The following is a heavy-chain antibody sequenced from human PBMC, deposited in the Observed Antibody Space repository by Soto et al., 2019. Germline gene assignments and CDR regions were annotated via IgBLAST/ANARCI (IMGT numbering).Heavy chain of an antibody. CDR3: ARTHIGERDYYDSSGYYRANWFDP. V-gene: IGHV2-70*01. D-gene: IGHD3-22*01. CDR1: GFSLSTSGMC. CDR2: IDWDDDK. J-gene: IGHJ5*02. Sequence: ESGPTLVNPPQTLTLTCTFSGFSLSTSGMCVSWIRQPPGKALEWLALIDWDDDKYYSTSLKTRLTISKDTSKNQVVLTMTNMDPVDTATYYCARTHIGERDYYDSSGYYRANWFDPWGQGTLVTVSS.